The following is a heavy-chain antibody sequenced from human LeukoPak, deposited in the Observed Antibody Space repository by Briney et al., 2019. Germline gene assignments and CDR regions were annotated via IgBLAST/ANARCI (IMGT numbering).Heavy chain of an antibody. V-gene: IGHV3-48*03. CDR2: ISSSGSTI. CDR3: ARDHSYGYSWFDY. Sequence: GSLRLSCAASGFTFSSYEMNWVRQAPGKGLEWVSYISSSGSTIYYADSVKGRFTISRDNAKNSLYLQMNSLRAEDTAVYYCARDHSYGYSWFDYWGQGTLVTVSS. CDR1: GFTFSSYE. J-gene: IGHJ4*02. D-gene: IGHD5-18*01.